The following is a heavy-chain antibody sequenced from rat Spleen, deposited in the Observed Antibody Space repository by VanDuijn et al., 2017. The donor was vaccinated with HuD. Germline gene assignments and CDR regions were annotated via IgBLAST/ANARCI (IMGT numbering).Heavy chain of an antibody. Sequence: EVQLVESGGGLVQPGGSLKLSCAASGFTFSNYGMHWIRQAPTEGLEWVASITNTGGSTYYPDSVKGRFTISRDNAKSTLYLQMNSLRSEDSATYYCTRDRILRSTGFDYWGQGVMVTVSS. J-gene: IGHJ2*01. V-gene: IGHV5-19*01. CDR2: ITNTGGST. CDR1: GFTFSNYG. D-gene: IGHD4-6*01. CDR3: TRDRILRSTGFDY.